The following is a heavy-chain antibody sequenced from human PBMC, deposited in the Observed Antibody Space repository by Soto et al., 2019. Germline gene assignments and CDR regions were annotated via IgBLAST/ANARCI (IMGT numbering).Heavy chain of an antibody. V-gene: IGHV4-39*01. J-gene: IGHJ4*02. CDR3: AGLVLSSWSAYFDY. CDR1: GGSISSSSYY. CDR2: IYYRGGT. Sequence: QLQLQESGPGLVKPSETLSLTCTVSGGSISSSSYYWGWIRQPPGKGLEWIGSIYYRGGTYYNPSLKSRVTISVDTSKNQFALKLGSVTAADTAVYYCAGLVLSSWSAYFDYWGQGTLVTVSS. D-gene: IGHD6-13*01.